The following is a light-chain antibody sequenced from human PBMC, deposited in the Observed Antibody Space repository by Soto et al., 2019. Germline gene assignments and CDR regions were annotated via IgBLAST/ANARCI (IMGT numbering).Light chain of an antibody. CDR2: GAS. CDR1: QSVSSSY. J-gene: IGKJ1*01. V-gene: IGKV3-20*01. CDR3: QQYGSSPQT. Sequence: EIVLTQSPATLSSFPGDIVTLSFSASQSVSSSYLAWYQPKPGQAPRLLIYGASSRATGIPDRFSGSGSGTDFTLTISRPEPEDFAVYYCQQYGSSPQTFGQGTKVDIK.